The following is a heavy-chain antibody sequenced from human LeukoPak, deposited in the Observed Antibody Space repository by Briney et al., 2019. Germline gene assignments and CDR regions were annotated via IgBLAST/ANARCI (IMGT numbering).Heavy chain of an antibody. D-gene: IGHD6-13*01. CDR3: AREEYSSSTDAFDI. V-gene: IGHV3-21*01. CDR2: ISSSSSCI. Sequence: GGSLRLSCAASGFTFSSYSMNWVRQAPGKGLEWVSSISSSSSCIYYADSVKGRFTISRDNAKNSLYLQMNSLRAEDTAVYYCAREEYSSSTDAFDIWGQGTMVTVSS. CDR1: GFTFSSYS. J-gene: IGHJ3*02.